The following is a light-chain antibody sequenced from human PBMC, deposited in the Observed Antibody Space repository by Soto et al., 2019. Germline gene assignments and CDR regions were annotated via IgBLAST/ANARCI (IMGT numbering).Light chain of an antibody. J-gene: IGKJ3*01. CDR3: QQLNGYPPT. Sequence: DLQLTQSPSFLSASVGDRVTITCRASQGIISFLAWYQQKPGKAPNLLIYAASTLQSGVPSRFSGSGSGTEFTLTISSLQPEDFATYYCQQLNGYPPTFGPGTKVDIK. CDR2: AAS. V-gene: IGKV1-9*01. CDR1: QGIISF.